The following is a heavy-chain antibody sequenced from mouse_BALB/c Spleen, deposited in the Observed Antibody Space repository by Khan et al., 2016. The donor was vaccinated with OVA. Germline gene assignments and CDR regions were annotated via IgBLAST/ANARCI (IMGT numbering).Heavy chain of an antibody. CDR2: IGYSGST. CDR1: GYSITSDSA. J-gene: IGHJ2*01. D-gene: IGHD1-1*01. V-gene: IGHV3-2*02. CDR3: ASGMLLLRYPYYFDY. Sequence: EVQLQESGPGLLKPSQSLSLTCPVTGYSITSDSAWNLIRQFPGNTLEWMAYIGYSGSTTYNPSLRSRISITRDTSKNQFFLQLTSVTTEDTATYYCASGMLLLRYPYYFDYWGQGTTLTVSS.